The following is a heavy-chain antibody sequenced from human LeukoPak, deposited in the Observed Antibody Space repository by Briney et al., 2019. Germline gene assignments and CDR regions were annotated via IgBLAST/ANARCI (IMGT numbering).Heavy chain of an antibody. V-gene: IGHV3-23*01. CDR1: GFPFSSYA. CDR3: AKVLELRYFDWFFDY. D-gene: IGHD3-9*01. CDR2: ISGSGGST. Sequence: GGPLRLSGAASGFPFSSYAMSWVRQAPGKGLDGVSPISGSGGSTYYADSVKGRFTISRDNSKNTLYLQMNSLRAEDTAVYYCAKVLELRYFDWFFDYWGQGALVTVSS. J-gene: IGHJ4*02.